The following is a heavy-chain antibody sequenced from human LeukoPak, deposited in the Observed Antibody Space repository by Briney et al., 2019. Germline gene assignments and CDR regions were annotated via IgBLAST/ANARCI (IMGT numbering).Heavy chain of an antibody. Sequence: ASVKVSCKASGYTFTSYDINWVRQATGQGLEWMGWMNPNSGNTGYAQKFQGRVTMTRNTSISTAYMELSSLRSEDTAVYYCARGPVYYYDSSVYSNNAFDIWGQGTMVTVSS. CDR1: GYTFTSYD. D-gene: IGHD3-22*01. J-gene: IGHJ3*02. CDR3: ARGPVYYYDSSVYSNNAFDI. CDR2: MNPNSGNT. V-gene: IGHV1-8*01.